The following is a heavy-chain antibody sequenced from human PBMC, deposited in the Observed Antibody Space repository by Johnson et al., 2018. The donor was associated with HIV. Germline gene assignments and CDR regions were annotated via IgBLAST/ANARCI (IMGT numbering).Heavy chain of an antibody. CDR2: ISGSGSST. Sequence: EMQLVESRGVLVQPGGSLRLSCAASGFTFSSYAMAWVRQAPGKGLEWVSTISGSGSSTHYADSVKGRFTISRDNSRKTMYLQMNSLRAEDTAVYYCAKERGYDSSGYNRWYVPDAFDIWGQGTMVTVSS. V-gene: IGHV3-23*04. J-gene: IGHJ3*02. CDR1: GFTFSSYA. CDR3: AKERGYDSSGYNRWYVPDAFDI. D-gene: IGHD3-22*01.